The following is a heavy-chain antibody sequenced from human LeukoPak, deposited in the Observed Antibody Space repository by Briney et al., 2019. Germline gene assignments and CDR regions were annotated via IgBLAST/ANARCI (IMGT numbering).Heavy chain of an antibody. V-gene: IGHV1-18*01. CDR2: INTYNGNT. Sequence: ASVKVSCKASGYTFTSYGINWARRAPGQGLEWMGWINTYNGNTNYAQKVQGRVTMTTDTSTSTAYMELRSLRSDATAVYYCARRLTRGGLDYWGQGTLVTVSS. CDR3: ARRLTRGGLDY. D-gene: IGHD3-10*01. CDR1: GYTFTSYG. J-gene: IGHJ4*02.